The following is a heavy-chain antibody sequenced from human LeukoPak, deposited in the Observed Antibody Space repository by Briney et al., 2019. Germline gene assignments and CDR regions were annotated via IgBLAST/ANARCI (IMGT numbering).Heavy chain of an antibody. D-gene: IGHD5-24*01. CDR2: TYYSGST. CDR1: GGSISSYY. Sequence: SETLSLTCTVSGGSISSYYWSWIRQPPGKGLEWIGYTYYSGSTNYNPSLKSRVTISVDTSKNQFSLKLSSVTAADTAVYYCARTRVEMATVHFDYWGQGTLVTVSS. J-gene: IGHJ4*02. V-gene: IGHV4-59*01. CDR3: ARTRVEMATVHFDY.